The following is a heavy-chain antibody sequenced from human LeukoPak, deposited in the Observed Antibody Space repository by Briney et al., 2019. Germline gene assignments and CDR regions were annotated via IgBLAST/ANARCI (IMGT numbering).Heavy chain of an antibody. CDR2: IKSKGEGATT. Sequence: GSLRVSCVSSGFSIGTAWMSWVRQAPGKGLDWLGHIKSKGEGATTDYAAPAKGRFAISRDDSKNMIYLQMSSLKIDDTAIYYCIAHFPYFYGFDVWGKGTTVTVSS. CDR1: GFSIGTAW. J-gene: IGHJ6*04. V-gene: IGHV3-15*01. CDR3: IAHFPYFYGFDV. D-gene: IGHD3-3*02.